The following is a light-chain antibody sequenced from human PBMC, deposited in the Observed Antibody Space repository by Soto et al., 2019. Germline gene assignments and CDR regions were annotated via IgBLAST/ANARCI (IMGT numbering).Light chain of an antibody. CDR2: GNS. CDR1: SSNIGAGYD. CDR3: QSYDSSLWRV. Sequence: QSVLTQPPSVSGAPGQRVTISCTGSSSNIGAGYDVHWYQQLPGTAPKLLIYGNSNRPSGVPDRFSGSKSGTSASLAITGLQAEDEADYYCQSYDSSLWRVFGTGNKLTVL. J-gene: IGLJ1*01. V-gene: IGLV1-40*01.